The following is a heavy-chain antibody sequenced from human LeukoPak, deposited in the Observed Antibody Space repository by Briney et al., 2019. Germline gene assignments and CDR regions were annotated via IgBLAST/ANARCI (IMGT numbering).Heavy chain of an antibody. CDR1: GYSITSGYY. J-gene: IGHJ5*02. CDR2: IYHSGST. D-gene: IGHD2-15*01. Sequence: PSETLSLTCTVYGYSITSGYYWDWIRQPPGKGLEWIGSIYHSGSTYYNPSLKSRVTISVDTSKNQFSLKLSSVTAADTAVYYCARSTLGYCSGGSCSWFDPWGQGTLVTVSS. CDR3: ARSTLGYCSGGSCSWFDP. V-gene: IGHV4-38-2*02.